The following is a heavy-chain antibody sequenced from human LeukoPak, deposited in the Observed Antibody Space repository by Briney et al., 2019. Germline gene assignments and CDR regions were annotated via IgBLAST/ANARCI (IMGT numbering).Heavy chain of an antibody. D-gene: IGHD3-22*01. CDR2: ISWNSGTI. CDR1: GFTFDDYA. V-gene: IGHV3-9*01. CDR3: AKDTYYDSSGRFDY. J-gene: IGHJ4*02. Sequence: GGSLRLSCAASGFTFDDYAMHWVRQAPGKGLEWVSGISWNSGTIGYADSVKGRFTISRDNAKNSLSLQMNSLRVGDTALYYCAKDTYYDSSGRFDYWGQGTLVTVSS.